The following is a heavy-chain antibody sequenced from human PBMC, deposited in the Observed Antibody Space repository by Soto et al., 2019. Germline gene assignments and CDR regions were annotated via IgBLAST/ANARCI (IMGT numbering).Heavy chain of an antibody. CDR2: ISGSGGST. Sequence: GGSLRLSCAASGFTFSSYAMSWVRQAPGKGLEWVSAISGSGGSTYYADSVKGRFTISRDNSKNTLYLQMNSLRAEDTAVYYCANARYSYGYPGYWGQGTLVTVSS. J-gene: IGHJ4*02. D-gene: IGHD5-18*01. V-gene: IGHV3-23*01. CDR3: ANARYSYGYPGY. CDR1: GFTFSSYA.